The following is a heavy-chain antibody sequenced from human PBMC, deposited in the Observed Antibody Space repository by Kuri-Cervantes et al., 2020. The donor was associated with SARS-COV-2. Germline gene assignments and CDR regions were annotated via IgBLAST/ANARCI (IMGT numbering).Heavy chain of an antibody. J-gene: IGHJ6*02. V-gene: IGHV1-3*01. Sequence: ASVKVSCKASGGTFSSYAISWVRQAPGQRLEWMGWINAGNGNTKYSQKFQGRVTITSDTSASTAYMELSSLRSEDTAVYYCARDTYCSSTSCYRGGMDVWCQGTTVTVSS. CDR2: INAGNGNT. D-gene: IGHD2-2*02. CDR1: GGTFSSYA. CDR3: ARDTYCSSTSCYRGGMDV.